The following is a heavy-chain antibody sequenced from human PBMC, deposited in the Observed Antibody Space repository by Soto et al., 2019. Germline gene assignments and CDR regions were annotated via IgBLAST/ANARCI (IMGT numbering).Heavy chain of an antibody. CDR3: ARRPPGVPYVFEI. D-gene: IGHD3-10*01. CDR2: IYYSGST. Sequence: QLQLLESGPGLVKPSENLSLTCTVSGGSISSTDNYWGWIRQPPGKGLEWIASIYYSGSTYYNPSLKSRVTISVATSKNQFSLKLSSVTVADTAVYSCARRPPGVPYVFEICGQGTMVTVSS. J-gene: IGHJ3*02. CDR1: GGSISSTDNY. V-gene: IGHV4-39*01.